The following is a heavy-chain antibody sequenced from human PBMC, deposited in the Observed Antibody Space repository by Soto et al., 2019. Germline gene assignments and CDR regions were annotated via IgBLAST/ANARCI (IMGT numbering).Heavy chain of an antibody. CDR1: GGSISSGGYY. CDR3: ARAFGLVERNFDY. V-gene: IGHV4-31*03. Sequence: PSETLSLTCTVSGGSISSGGYYWSWIRQHPGKGLEWIGYIYYSGSTYYNPSLKSRVTISVDTSKNQFSLKLSSVTAADTAVYYCARAFGLVERNFDYWGQGTLVTSPQ. CDR2: IYYSGST. D-gene: IGHD1-1*01. J-gene: IGHJ4*02.